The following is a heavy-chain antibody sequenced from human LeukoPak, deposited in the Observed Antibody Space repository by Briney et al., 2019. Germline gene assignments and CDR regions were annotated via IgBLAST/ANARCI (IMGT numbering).Heavy chain of an antibody. Sequence: SVKVSCKASGYTFTGYYMHWVRQAPGQGLEWMGRIIPILGIANYAQKFQGRVTITADKSTSTAYMELSSLRSEDTAVYYCARGGGALDPGCFQHWGQGTLVTVSS. D-gene: IGHD2-21*01. J-gene: IGHJ1*01. CDR2: IIPILGIA. V-gene: IGHV1-69*04. CDR1: GYTFTGYY. CDR3: ARGGGALDPGCFQH.